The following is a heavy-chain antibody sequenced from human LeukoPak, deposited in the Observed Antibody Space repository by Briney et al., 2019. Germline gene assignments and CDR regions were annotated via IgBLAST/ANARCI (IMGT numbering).Heavy chain of an antibody. CDR1: GGSISSGGYS. CDR3: ARDPSWVAGRAFDI. D-gene: IGHD2-15*01. V-gene: IGHV4-31*03. J-gene: IGHJ3*02. CDR2: IYYSGSA. Sequence: SETLSLTCTVSGGSISSGGYSWSWIRQHPGKGLEWIGYIYYSGSAYYNPSLQSRVTISVDTSKNQFSLKLSSVTAADTAVYYCARDPSWVAGRAFDIWGQGTTVTVSP.